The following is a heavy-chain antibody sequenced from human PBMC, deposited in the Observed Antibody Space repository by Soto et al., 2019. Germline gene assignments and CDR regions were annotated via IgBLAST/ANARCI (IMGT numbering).Heavy chain of an antibody. CDR2: IGRTRKYL. D-gene: IGHD1-20*01. V-gene: IGHV3-48*02. CDR3: ARDHNWSFEY. Sequence: EVQLVESGGGWAQPGGALRLSCAASGFTFDDYSMNCVLQAPGKGLEWVSYIGRTRKYLDYADSVKGRFTISRDGAKNSVFLQMNSLRDEDTAVYYCARDHNWSFEYWGQGIQVTVAS. CDR1: GFTFDDYS. J-gene: IGHJ4*02.